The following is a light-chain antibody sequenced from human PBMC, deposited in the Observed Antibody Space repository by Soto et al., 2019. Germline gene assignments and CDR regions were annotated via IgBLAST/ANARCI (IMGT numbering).Light chain of an antibody. CDR3: SSYAGNYIYV. J-gene: IGLJ1*01. CDR1: SRDMSAYNA. Sequence: SVLTQPRSVSGSPGQSVTISCTGTSRDMSAYNAVAWYQQHPDKAPKRNIFAVGKLPSGVPNRFSGSKYGNTASLTNTGLPAEDEADYCCSSYAGNYIYVFVTGTKVTVL. V-gene: IGLV2-11*01. CDR2: AVG.